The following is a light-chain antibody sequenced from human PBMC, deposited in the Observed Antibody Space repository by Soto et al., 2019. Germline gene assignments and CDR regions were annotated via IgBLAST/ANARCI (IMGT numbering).Light chain of an antibody. CDR1: QDISNY. Sequence: DIQMTQSPSSLSASVGDRVTITCQASQDISNYLNWYQQKPGKAPKLLIYNASNLETGVPSRFSGSGSGTDFNFTISNQQPEDIATYYCQQYDNLPCTGSQGT. CDR3: QQYDNLPCT. J-gene: IGKJ2*02. V-gene: IGKV1-33*01. CDR2: NAS.